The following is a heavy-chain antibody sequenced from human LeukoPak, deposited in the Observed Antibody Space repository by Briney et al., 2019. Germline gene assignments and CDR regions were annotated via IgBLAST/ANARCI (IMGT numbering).Heavy chain of an antibody. D-gene: IGHD1-26*01. Sequence: GGSLRLSCAASGFPFSSYSMSWVRQAPGKGLEWVSSISGSSSYIYSADSVRGRFTISRDNAKNSLYLQMNSLRAEDTAVYYCAVNSGSYSLNPWGQGTLVTVSS. CDR1: GFPFSSYS. J-gene: IGHJ5*02. CDR2: ISGSSSYI. CDR3: AVNSGSYSLNP. V-gene: IGHV3-21*04.